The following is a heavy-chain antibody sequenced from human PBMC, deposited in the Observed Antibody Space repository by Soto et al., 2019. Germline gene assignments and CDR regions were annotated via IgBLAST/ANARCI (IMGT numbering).Heavy chain of an antibody. V-gene: IGHV3-21*01. D-gene: IGHD6-19*01. J-gene: IGHJ4*02. CDR1: GFTFSSYS. CDR3: VREGSSGGVF. CDR2: ISSSSSYI. Sequence: EVQLVESGGGLVKPGGSLRLSCAASGFTFSSYSMNWVRQAPGKGLEWVSSISSSSSYIYYADSVKGRFTISRDNAKNTVYPQRNSLGDEVTGVYCCVREGSSGGVFWGQGTLVTVSS.